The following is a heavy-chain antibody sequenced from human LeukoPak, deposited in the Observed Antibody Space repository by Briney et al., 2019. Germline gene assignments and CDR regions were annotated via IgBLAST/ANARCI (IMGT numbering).Heavy chain of an antibody. CDR3: ARGLRFDWSAGGWFDP. CDR2: INPNSGGA. D-gene: IGHD3-9*01. CDR1: GYTFTGYY. Sequence: ASVKVSCKASGYTFTGYYMHWVRQAPGQGLEWMGWINPNSGGANYAQKFQGRVTMTRDTSISTAYMELSRLRSDDTAVYYCARGLRFDWSAGGWFDPWGQGTLVTVSS. J-gene: IGHJ5*02. V-gene: IGHV1-2*02.